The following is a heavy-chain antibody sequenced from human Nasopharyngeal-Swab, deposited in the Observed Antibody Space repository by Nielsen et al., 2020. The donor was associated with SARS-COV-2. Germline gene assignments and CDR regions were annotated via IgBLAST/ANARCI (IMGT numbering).Heavy chain of an antibody. Sequence: GESLKLSCAASGFTFSDYYMNWIRQAPGKGLEWVSYISSSGSTIYYADSVKGRFTISRDNAKNSLYPQMNSLRAEDTAVYHCARGRGYCSSTSCPPVAFDIWGQGTKVTVSP. CDR2: ISSSGSTI. CDR3: ARGRGYCSSTSCPPVAFDI. CDR1: GFTFSDYY. J-gene: IGHJ3*02. D-gene: IGHD2-2*01. V-gene: IGHV3-11*01.